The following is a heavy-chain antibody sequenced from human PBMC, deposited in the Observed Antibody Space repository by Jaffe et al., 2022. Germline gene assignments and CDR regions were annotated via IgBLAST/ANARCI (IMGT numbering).Heavy chain of an antibody. Sequence: QLQLQESGPGLVKPSETLSLTCTVSGGSISSSSYYWGWIRQPPGKGLEWIGSIYYSGSTYYNPSLKSRVTISVDTSKNQFSLKLSSVTAADTAVYYCARLSSSGWYYFDYWGQGTLVTVSS. CDR2: IYYSGST. CDR1: GGSISSSSYY. J-gene: IGHJ4*02. CDR3: ARLSSSGWYYFDY. V-gene: IGHV4-39*01. D-gene: IGHD6-19*01.